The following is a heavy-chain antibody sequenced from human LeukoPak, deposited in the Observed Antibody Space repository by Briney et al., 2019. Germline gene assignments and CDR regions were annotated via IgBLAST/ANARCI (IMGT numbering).Heavy chain of an antibody. CDR3: AKGLGDYDDFRLGF. CDR2: IPYDGSDK. J-gene: IGHJ4*02. Sequence: PGGSLRLSCAAPIFSFSTFDFHSVRQAPGKGLEWVAFIPYDGSDKYYADSVKGRFTVSRDNSKNTLYLHMNSLRVEDTAVYYCAKGLGDYDDFRLGFWGQGTLVTVSS. CDR1: IFSFSTFD. D-gene: IGHD4-17*01. V-gene: IGHV3-30*02.